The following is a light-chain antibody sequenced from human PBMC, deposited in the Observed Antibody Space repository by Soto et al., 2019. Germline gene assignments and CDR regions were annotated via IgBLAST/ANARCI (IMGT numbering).Light chain of an antibody. CDR1: SSDVGGYNH. Sequence: QSALTQPASVSGSPGQSITISCTGTSSDVGGYNHVSWYQHSPGKAPKLVLFAVSDRPSGVSHRFSGSKSGDTASLTISGHQADDDADYYCCSYTSLRTVVFGGGTKLTVL. CDR3: CSYTSLRTVV. CDR2: AVS. J-gene: IGLJ2*01. V-gene: IGLV2-14*01.